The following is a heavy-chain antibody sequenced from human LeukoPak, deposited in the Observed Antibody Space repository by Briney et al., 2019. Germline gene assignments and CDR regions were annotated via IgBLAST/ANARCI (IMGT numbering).Heavy chain of an antibody. D-gene: IGHD6-19*01. V-gene: IGHV3-74*01. CDR3: ATKQWLAPPPDS. CDR2: INTDGTVT. CDR1: GFTFSKYW. J-gene: IGHJ4*02. Sequence: GSLRLSCAASGFTFSKYWMLWVRQAPGKGLESVSRINTDGTVTTYADSVKGRFTVSRDNTDNTMFLQMNSVRDEDTAVYYCATKQWLAPPPDSWGQGTPVTVSS.